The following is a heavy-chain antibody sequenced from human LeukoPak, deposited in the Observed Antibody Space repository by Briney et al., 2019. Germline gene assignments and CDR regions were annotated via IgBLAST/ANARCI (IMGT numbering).Heavy chain of an antibody. CDR2: ISGSGGST. CDR3: AKGQKTNSYGYYYYYGMDV. Sequence: PGGSLRLSCAASGFTFSSYAMSWVRQAPGKGLEWVSAISGSGGSTYYADSVKGRLTISRDNSKNTLYLQMNSLRAEDTAVYYCAKGQKTNSYGYYYYYGMDVWGQGTTVTVSS. D-gene: IGHD5-18*01. CDR1: GFTFSSYA. V-gene: IGHV3-23*01. J-gene: IGHJ6*02.